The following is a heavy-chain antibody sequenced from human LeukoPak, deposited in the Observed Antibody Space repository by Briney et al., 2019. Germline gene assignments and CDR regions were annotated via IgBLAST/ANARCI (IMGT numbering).Heavy chain of an antibody. CDR2: IWYDGSNK. CDR1: GFAFNNYG. D-gene: IGHD5-12*01. Sequence: PGGSLRLSCAASGFAFNNYGMHWVRQAPGKGLEWVAVIWYDGSNKYLADSVKGRFTISRDNSKNTLYLQMNSLRAEDTAIYYCARDYIVTTMKGFDYWGQGTLVTVSS. J-gene: IGHJ4*02. CDR3: ARDYIVTTMKGFDY. V-gene: IGHV3-33*01.